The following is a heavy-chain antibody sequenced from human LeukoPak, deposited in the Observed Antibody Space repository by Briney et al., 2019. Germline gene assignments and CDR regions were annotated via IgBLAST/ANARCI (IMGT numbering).Heavy chain of an antibody. CDR1: GGTFSSYA. CDR2: IIPIFGTA. D-gene: IGHD1-7*01. V-gene: IGHV1-69*05. CDR3: ARGGLGYNWNYAVSFDY. J-gene: IGHJ4*02. Sequence: SVKVSCKASGGTFSSYAISWARQAPGQGLEWMGGIIPIFGTANYAQKFQGRVTITTDESTSTAYMELSSLRSEDTAVYYCARGGLGYNWNYAVSFDYWGQGTLVTVSS.